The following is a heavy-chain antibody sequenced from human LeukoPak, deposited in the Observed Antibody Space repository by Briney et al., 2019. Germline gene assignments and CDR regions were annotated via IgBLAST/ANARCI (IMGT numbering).Heavy chain of an antibody. V-gene: IGHV4-59*12. CDR2: IYYSGST. CDR3: ARDGGGYDTPHYYYYMDV. D-gene: IGHD5-12*01. CDR1: GGSISSYY. Sequence: PSETLSLTCTVSGGSISSYYWSWIRQPPGKGLEWIGYIYYSGSTDYNPSLKSRVTISVDTSKNQFSLKLSSVTAADTAVYYCARDGGGYDTPHYYYYMDVWGKGTTVTVSS. J-gene: IGHJ6*03.